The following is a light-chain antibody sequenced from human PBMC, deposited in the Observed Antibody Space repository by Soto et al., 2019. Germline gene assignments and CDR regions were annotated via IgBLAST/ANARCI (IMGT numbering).Light chain of an antibody. Sequence: DVQMTQSPSTLSAYVGDRVTITCRASQSISNSLAWYQQKSGKAPKLLIYDASILESGVPSRFSGSGSGTEFTLTVSSLQPDDFATYYCQQYKNFWTFGQGPKVQFK. CDR1: QSISNS. J-gene: IGKJ1*01. CDR2: DAS. V-gene: IGKV1-5*01. CDR3: QQYKNFWT.